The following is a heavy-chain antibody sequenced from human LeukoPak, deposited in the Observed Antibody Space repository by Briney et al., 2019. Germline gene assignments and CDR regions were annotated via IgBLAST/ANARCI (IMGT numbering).Heavy chain of an antibody. CDR2: ISGSGDNT. V-gene: IGHV3-23*01. J-gene: IGHJ4*02. CDR1: GFTFSSYG. D-gene: IGHD3-10*01. Sequence: PGGSLRLSRAASGFTFSSYGMTWVRQASGKGLEWVSGISGSGDNTWYADSVKGRFTISRDNSKKTLDLQMHSLRAEDTAVYYCAKASVWTMVRVVSYFDEWGQGIQVTVSS. CDR3: AKASVWTMVRVVSYFDE.